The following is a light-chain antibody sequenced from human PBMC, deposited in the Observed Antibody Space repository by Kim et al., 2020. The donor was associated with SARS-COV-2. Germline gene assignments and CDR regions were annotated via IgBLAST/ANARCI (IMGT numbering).Light chain of an antibody. J-gene: IGKJ2*01. CDR1: QTISSW. CDR3: QQYSSQYT. V-gene: IGKV1-5*03. Sequence: LSASVGDRVTITCRASQTISSWLAWYQQKPGQAPKLLIYTASNLQSGVPSRFSGSGSGTEFTLTISSLQPDDFATYYCQQYSSQYTFGQGTKLEI. CDR2: TAS.